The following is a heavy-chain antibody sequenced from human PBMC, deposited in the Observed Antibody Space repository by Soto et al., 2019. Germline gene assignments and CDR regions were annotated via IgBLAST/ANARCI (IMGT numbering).Heavy chain of an antibody. V-gene: IGHV3-30*18. CDR3: AKASAVIVYAPMFDY. CDR1: GFTFSSYG. Sequence: PGGSLRLSCAASGFTFSSYGMHWVRQAPGKGLEWVAVISYDGSNKYYADSVKGRFTISRDNSKNTLYLQMNSLRAEDTAVYYCAKASAVIVYAPMFDYWGQGTLVTVS. CDR2: ISYDGSNK. J-gene: IGHJ4*02. D-gene: IGHD2-8*01.